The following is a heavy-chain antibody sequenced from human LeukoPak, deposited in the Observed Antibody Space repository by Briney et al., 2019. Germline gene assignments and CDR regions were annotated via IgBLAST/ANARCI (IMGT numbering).Heavy chain of an antibody. CDR1: GFPFSMFY. Sequence: GGSLRLSCAVSGFPFSMFYMSWIRQAPGKGLEWISYIGLSGSPLDYADSVKGRFTISRDNAKNSLYLGMNSLRAEDTAVYYCARKDFSSGSFSYWGQGTLVTVSS. CDR2: IGLSGSPL. CDR3: ARKDFSSGSFSY. V-gene: IGHV3-11*04. D-gene: IGHD3-22*01. J-gene: IGHJ4*02.